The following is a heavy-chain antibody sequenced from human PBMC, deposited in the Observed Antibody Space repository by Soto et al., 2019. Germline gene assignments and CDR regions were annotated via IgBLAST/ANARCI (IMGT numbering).Heavy chain of an antibody. CDR1: GFSFSSYA. CDR2: ISYNGIDE. D-gene: IGHD6-13*01. J-gene: IGHJ6*02. CDR3: ARAPPRGIAAPGTWGSGMDV. V-gene: IGHV3-30-3*01. Sequence: QVQLVESGGGVVQPGRSLRLSCAASGFSFSSYALYWVRQAPGKGLEWVALISYNGIDEYYADSVKGRFTISRDSSTNTLSLQKNSLRGEDTAVYYCARAPPRGIAAPGTWGSGMDVWGQGTTVIVSS.